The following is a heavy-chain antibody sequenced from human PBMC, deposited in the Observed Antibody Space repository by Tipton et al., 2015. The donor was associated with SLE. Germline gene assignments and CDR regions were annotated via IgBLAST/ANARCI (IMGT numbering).Heavy chain of an antibody. J-gene: IGHJ6*02. CDR1: GGSISGHF. Sequence: TLSLTCTVSGGSISGHFWSWIRQPPGKGLEWIGYIYYSGSTNYNPSLKSRVTISVDTSKNQFSLKLSSVTAADTAVYYCAREWELLQDGMDVWGQGTTVTVSS. CDR3: AREWELLQDGMDV. V-gene: IGHV4-59*11. D-gene: IGHD1-26*01. CDR2: IYYSGST.